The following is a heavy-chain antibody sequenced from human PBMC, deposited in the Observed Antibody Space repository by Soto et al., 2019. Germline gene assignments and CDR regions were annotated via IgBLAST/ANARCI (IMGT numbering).Heavy chain of an antibody. J-gene: IGHJ5*02. CDR3: ASPTVGGVDR. CDR1: GFTFRTYW. CDR2: INTDGSGT. D-gene: IGHD3-16*01. Sequence: EVQLVESGGGLVQPGGSVRLSCAASGFTFRTYWMHWVRQVAGKGLEWVSHINTDGSGTSYADSVKGRFTISRDNAKNTLYLQMNNLRAEDTALYHCASPTVGGVDRWGQGTLVTVSS. V-gene: IGHV3-74*01.